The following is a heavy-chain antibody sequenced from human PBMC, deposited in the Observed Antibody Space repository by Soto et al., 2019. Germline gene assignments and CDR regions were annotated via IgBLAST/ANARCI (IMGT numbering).Heavy chain of an antibody. CDR2: ISAYNGNT. V-gene: IGHV1-18*01. CDR3: ARWRYCSSTSCRGFDH. D-gene: IGHD2-2*01. Sequence: ASVKVSCKASGYTFTSYGISWVRQAPGQGLEWMGWISAYNGNTNYAQKLQGRVTMTTDTSTSTAYMELRSLRSDDTAVYYCARWRYCSSTSCRGFDHWGQGTLVTVYS. J-gene: IGHJ5*02. CDR1: GYTFTSYG.